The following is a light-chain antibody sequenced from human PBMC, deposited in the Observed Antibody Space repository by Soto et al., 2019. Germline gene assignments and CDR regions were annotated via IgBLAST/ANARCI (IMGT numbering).Light chain of an antibody. CDR1: QSPSSW. CDR2: KAS. CDR3: QQYLSYPIT. Sequence: DIQMTQSPSTLSASVGDRVTITCRASQSPSSWLAWYQQKPGKAPKSLIYKASSLESGVPSSFSGSGSGTEFTLTISSLQPEDFATYYCQQYLSYPITFGQGTRLEIK. J-gene: IGKJ5*01. V-gene: IGKV1-5*03.